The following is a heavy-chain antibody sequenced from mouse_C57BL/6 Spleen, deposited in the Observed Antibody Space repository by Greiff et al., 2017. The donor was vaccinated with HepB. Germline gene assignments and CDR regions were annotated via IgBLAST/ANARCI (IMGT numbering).Heavy chain of an antibody. CDR1: GYTFTSYG. Sequence: VQLQESGAELARPGASVKLSCKASGYTFTSYGISWVKQRTGQGLEWIGEIYPRSGNTYYNEKFKGKATLTADKSSSTAYMELRSLTSEDSAVYFCARSVTTEKYYAMDYWGQGTSVTVSS. V-gene: IGHV1-81*01. CDR3: ARSVTTEKYYAMDY. D-gene: IGHD2-2*01. CDR2: IYPRSGNT. J-gene: IGHJ4*01.